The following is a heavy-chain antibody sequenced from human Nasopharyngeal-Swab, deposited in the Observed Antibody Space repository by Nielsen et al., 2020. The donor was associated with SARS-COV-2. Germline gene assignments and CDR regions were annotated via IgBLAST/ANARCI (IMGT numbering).Heavy chain of an antibody. CDR1: GGSISSYY. J-gene: IGHJ2*01. CDR3: ARASTVTTFFDL. Sequence: SETLSLICTVSGGSISSYYWSWIRQPPGKGLEWIGYIYYSGSTNYNPSLKSRVTISVDTSKNQFSLKLSSVTAADTAVYYCARASTVTTFFDLWGRGTLVTVSS. CDR2: IYYSGST. D-gene: IGHD4-17*01. V-gene: IGHV4-59*01.